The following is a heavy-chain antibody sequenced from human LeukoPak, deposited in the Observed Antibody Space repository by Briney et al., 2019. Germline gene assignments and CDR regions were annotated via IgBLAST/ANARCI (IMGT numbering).Heavy chain of an antibody. Sequence: PGRSLRLSCAASGFTLRNYWMHWVRQTPGKGLLWGSRINGDGTSATYAGSVKGRFTISRDNAKNTLYLQMNSLRAEDTAVYYCARVAYCGGDCYSLDYYYMDVWGKGTTVTVSS. V-gene: IGHV3-74*01. D-gene: IGHD2-21*02. CDR3: ARVAYCGGDCYSLDYYYMDV. J-gene: IGHJ6*03. CDR1: GFTLRNYW. CDR2: INGDGTSA.